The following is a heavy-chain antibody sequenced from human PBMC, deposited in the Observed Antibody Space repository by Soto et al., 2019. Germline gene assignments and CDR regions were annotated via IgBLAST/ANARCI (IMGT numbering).Heavy chain of an antibody. CDR2: IHPSGDT. Sequence: QVQLVQSGAELKKPGASVKVACKASGYKFTTYFIHWVRQAPGLGLEWMGMIHPSGDTGYAQKFRGRVTMTIDTSTNTAYMELRNLTSEDTAVYFSVRGYCTTSPCSGDFQFWGQGTLVTVSS. V-gene: IGHV1-46*01. CDR3: VRGYCTTSPCSGDFQF. D-gene: IGHD2-15*01. CDR1: GYKFTTYF. J-gene: IGHJ1*01.